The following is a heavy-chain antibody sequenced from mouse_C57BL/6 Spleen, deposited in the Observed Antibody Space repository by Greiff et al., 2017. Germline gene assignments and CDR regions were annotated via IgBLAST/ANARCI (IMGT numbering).Heavy chain of an antibody. V-gene: IGHV5-17*01. CDR1: GFTFSDYG. D-gene: IGHD1-1*01. CDR3: ARAPYGSWFAY. J-gene: IGHJ3*01. CDR2: ISSGSSTI. Sequence: VQLKESGGGLVKPGGSLKLSCAASGFTFSDYGMHWVRQAPEKGLEWVAYISSGSSTIYYADTVKGRFTISRDNAKNTLFLQMTSLRSEDTAMYYCARAPYGSWFAYWGQGTLVTVSA.